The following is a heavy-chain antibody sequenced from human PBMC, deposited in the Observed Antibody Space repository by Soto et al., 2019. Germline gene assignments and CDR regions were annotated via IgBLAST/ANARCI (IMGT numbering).Heavy chain of an antibody. Sequence: QVQLVQSGAEVKTPGSSVKVSCKASGDTFSNHTISWVRQAPRQGPESKGRIIPILGVPNYAQKFQGRVTIAPDKSTSTAYMELRSLRSADTAVYYCARVAEMGTVTEGYYYYMDVWGAGTTVTVS. CDR2: IIPILGVP. D-gene: IGHD4-17*01. CDR1: GDTFSNHT. J-gene: IGHJ6*03. V-gene: IGHV1-69*04. CDR3: ARVAEMGTVTEGYYYYMDV.